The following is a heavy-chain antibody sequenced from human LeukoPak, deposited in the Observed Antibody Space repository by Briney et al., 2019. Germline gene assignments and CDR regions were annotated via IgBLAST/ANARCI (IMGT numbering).Heavy chain of an antibody. CDR2: TYYRSKWYN. CDR1: GDSVSSNTAG. D-gene: IGHD2-15*01. J-gene: IGHJ6*03. Sequence: SQTLSLTCAISGDSVSSNTAGWSWIRQSPSRGLEWLGRTYYRSKWYNDDAGSVKSRITINPDTSKNQFSLQLNSVTPEDTAVYYCAREGYCSGGSCYDYYYYMDVWGKGTTVTVSS. V-gene: IGHV6-1*01. CDR3: AREGYCSGGSCYDYYYYMDV.